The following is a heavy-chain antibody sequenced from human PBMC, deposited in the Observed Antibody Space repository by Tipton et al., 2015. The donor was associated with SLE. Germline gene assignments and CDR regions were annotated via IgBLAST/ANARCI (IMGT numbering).Heavy chain of an antibody. CDR1: GGSISSGSYY. CDR3: ASSIAGPVGY. Sequence: TLSLTCTVSGGSISSGSYYWSWIRQPAGKGLEWIGYIYTSGSTNYNPSLKSRVTISVDTSKNQFSLKLSSVTAADTAVYYCASSIAGPVGYWGQGTLVTVSS. V-gene: IGHV4-61*09. D-gene: IGHD6-6*01. CDR2: IYTSGST. J-gene: IGHJ4*02.